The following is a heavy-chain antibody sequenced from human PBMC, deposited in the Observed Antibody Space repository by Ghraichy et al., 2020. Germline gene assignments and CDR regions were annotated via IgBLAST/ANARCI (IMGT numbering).Heavy chain of an antibody. D-gene: IGHD6-25*01. V-gene: IGHV5-51*01. J-gene: IGHJ4*02. CDR1: GFSFSGYW. CDR3: ARTRSSLAADY. Sequence: GESLNISCKASGFSFSGYWIGWVRQMPGKGLEWMGVISPGDSDTRYSPSFHGQVTISADKSISTAYLQWNSLKTSDTAMYYCARTRSSLAADYWGQGTLVTVSS. CDR2: ISPGDSDT.